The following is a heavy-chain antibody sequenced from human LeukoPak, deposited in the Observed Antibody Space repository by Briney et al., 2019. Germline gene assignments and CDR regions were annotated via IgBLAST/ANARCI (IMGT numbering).Heavy chain of an antibody. D-gene: IGHD4-17*01. Sequence: GGSLRLSCAASGFTFSTYWMHWVRHAPGKGLVWLSRISSDGSSTNYADSVKGRFTISRDNAKNTLYLQMNSLRTEDTAVYYCARDYGEGGYYFDYWGQGTLVTVSS. CDR2: ISSDGSST. J-gene: IGHJ4*02. V-gene: IGHV3-74*01. CDR1: GFTFSTYW. CDR3: ARDYGEGGYYFDY.